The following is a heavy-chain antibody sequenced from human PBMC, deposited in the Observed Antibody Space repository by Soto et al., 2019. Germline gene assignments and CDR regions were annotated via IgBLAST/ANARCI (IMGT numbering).Heavy chain of an antibody. J-gene: IGHJ4*02. D-gene: IGHD2-21*01. CDR1: GFSFIDHY. Sequence: AGGSLRLSCVSSGFSFIDHYMDWVRQAPGKGLEWVGRIRTIDKTYITEYAPSVKGRFTISRDDSTHSLYLQMNSLKTEDTALYYCVRADMIASPYYFDYWGQGTLVTVSS. V-gene: IGHV3-72*01. CDR2: IRTIDKTYIT. CDR3: VRADMIASPYYFDY.